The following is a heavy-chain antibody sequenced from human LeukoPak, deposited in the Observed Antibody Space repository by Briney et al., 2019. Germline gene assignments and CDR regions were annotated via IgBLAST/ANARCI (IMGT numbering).Heavy chain of an antibody. D-gene: IGHD6-13*01. J-gene: IGHJ4*02. CDR2: INHSGST. CDR3: ARGSSSSRGRRFDY. Sequence: SETLSLTCAVYGGSFSGYYWSWIRQPPGKGLEWIGEINHSGSTNYNPSLKSRVTISVDTSKNQFSLKLSSVTAADTAVYYCARGSSSSRGRRFDYWGQGTLVTVSS. V-gene: IGHV4-34*01. CDR1: GGSFSGYY.